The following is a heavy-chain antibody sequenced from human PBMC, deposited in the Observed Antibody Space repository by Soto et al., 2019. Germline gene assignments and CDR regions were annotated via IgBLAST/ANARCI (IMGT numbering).Heavy chain of an antibody. J-gene: IGHJ4*02. CDR3: ARDLYYYDSSGYHY. CDR2: INPNSGGT. D-gene: IGHD3-22*01. Sequence: SXKVSFKASGYTXTGYYMHLVRQAPGQGLEWMGWINPNSGGTNYAQKFQGRVTMTRDTSISTAYMELSRLRSDDTAVYYCARDLYYYDSSGYHYWGQGTLGTVSS. V-gene: IGHV1-2*02. CDR1: GYTXTGYY.